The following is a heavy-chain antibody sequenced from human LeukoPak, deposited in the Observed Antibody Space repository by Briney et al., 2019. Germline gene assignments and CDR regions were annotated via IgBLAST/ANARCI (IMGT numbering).Heavy chain of an antibody. V-gene: IGHV3-23*01. CDR2: IRGDATST. CDR3: AKDLNPLTGDSWFDP. CDR1: GFTFSTYA. Sequence: PGGSLRLSCAASGFTFSTYAMSWVRQAPGKGLEWVSSIRGDATSTYSADSVKGRFAISRDNSKNTLYLQMNSLRAEDTAVYYCAKDLNPLTGDSWFDPWGQGTLVTVSS. J-gene: IGHJ5*02. D-gene: IGHD7-27*01.